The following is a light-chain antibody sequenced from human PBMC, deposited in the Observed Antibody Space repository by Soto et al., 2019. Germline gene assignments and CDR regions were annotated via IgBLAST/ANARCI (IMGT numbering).Light chain of an antibody. Sequence: MVFTQYPCTLSLSPGARATLSCRASQSVSSSYLAWYQQKPGQAPRLLIYGASSRATGIPDRFSGSGSGTDFTLTISRLEPEDFAVYYCQQYGRSLWTFGQGTKV. CDR3: QQYGRSLWT. CDR1: QSVSSSY. CDR2: GAS. J-gene: IGKJ1*01. V-gene: IGKV3-20*01.